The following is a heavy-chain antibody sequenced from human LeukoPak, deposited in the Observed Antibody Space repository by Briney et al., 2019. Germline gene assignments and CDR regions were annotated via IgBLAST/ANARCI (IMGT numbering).Heavy chain of an antibody. CDR3: TSNPPGIGRDGAEYFQH. CDR1: GFTFSSDS. CDR2: INSSSSHI. Sequence: GGYLRLSCAASGFTFSSDSMNWVRQAPGKGLEWVSSINSSSSHIYYADSVKGRFTISRDNAKNSLYLQMNSLRAEETAVYYCTSNPPGIGRDGAEYFQHWGQGTLVTVSS. D-gene: IGHD5-24*01. J-gene: IGHJ1*01. V-gene: IGHV3-21*01.